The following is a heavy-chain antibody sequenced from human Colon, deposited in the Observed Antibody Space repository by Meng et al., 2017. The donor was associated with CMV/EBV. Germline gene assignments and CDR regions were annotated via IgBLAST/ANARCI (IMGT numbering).Heavy chain of an antibody. CDR3: GRWGSVVVSLAHFDY. D-gene: IGHD2-2*01. Sequence: SETLSLTCTVSGGSISSTNYYWVWVRQPPGKGLEWIASVYYNGDTYYNPSLKSRVTVSADTSRNQFFLNLRSVTAADTAVYYCGRWGSVVVSLAHFDYWGQGNLVTVSS. CDR1: GGSISSTNYY. J-gene: IGHJ4*02. V-gene: IGHV4-39*01. CDR2: VYYNGDT.